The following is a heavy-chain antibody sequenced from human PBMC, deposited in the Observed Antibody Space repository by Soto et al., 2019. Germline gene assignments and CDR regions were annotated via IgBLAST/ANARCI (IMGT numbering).Heavy chain of an antibody. V-gene: IGHV3-23*01. D-gene: IGHD3-10*01. CDR3: AKDAMVRVVINWFDP. J-gene: IGHJ5*02. CDR2: ISGSGGST. Sequence: EVQLLESGGGVVQPGGSLRLSCAAAGFTFSSYAMSGGRQPPGKGLVWVSAISGSGGSTYYADSVKGRFAISRDNSKNPLYLQMNSLRAEETAVYYCAKDAMVRVVINWFDPWGQGTLVTVAS. CDR1: GFTFSSYA.